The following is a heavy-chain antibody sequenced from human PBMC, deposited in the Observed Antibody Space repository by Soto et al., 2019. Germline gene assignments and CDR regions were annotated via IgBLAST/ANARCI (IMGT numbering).Heavy chain of an antibody. D-gene: IGHD2-15*01. J-gene: IGHJ1*01. Sequence: PGESLKISCAASGFTFSTYTMNWVRQAPGKGLEWVSGINAPGSPTYYAASVKGRFTVSRDNSKKMLFLQMNSLRDEDTAVYYCAKPPLIVVVALFQHWGQGTLVTVSS. CDR3: AKPPLIVVVALFQH. CDR1: GFTFSTYT. V-gene: IGHV3-23*01. CDR2: INAPGSPT.